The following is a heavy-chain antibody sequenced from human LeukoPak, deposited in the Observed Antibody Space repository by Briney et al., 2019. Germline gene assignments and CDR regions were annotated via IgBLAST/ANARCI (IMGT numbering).Heavy chain of an antibody. CDR1: GFTFSSYS. CDR3: VSHGY. J-gene: IGHJ4*02. Sequence: RGSLRLSCAGSGFTFSSYSMNWVRQAPGKGLEWVSYISSSGTTTHYADSVKGRFTISRDNAKNSLYLQMNSLRAEDTALYYCVSHGYWGQGTLVTVSS. V-gene: IGHV3-48*01. CDR2: ISSSGTTT.